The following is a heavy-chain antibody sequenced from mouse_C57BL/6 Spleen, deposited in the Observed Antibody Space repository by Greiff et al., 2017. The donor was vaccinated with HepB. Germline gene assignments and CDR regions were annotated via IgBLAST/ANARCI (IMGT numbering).Heavy chain of an antibody. Sequence: DVMLVESGGDLVKPGGSLKLSCAASGFTFSSYGMSWVRQTPDKRLEWVATISSGGSYTYYPDSVKGRFTISRDNAKNTLYLQMSSLKSEDTAMYYCASSYDRTFYYAMDYWGQGTSVTVSS. J-gene: IGHJ4*01. CDR2: ISSGGSYT. D-gene: IGHD2-3*01. V-gene: IGHV5-6*02. CDR1: GFTFSSYG. CDR3: ASSYDRTFYYAMDY.